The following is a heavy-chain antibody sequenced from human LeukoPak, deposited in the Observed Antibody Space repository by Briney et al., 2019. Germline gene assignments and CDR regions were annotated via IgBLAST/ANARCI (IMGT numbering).Heavy chain of an antibody. D-gene: IGHD2-15*01. J-gene: IGHJ5*02. CDR3: ARRNDVPCSGGSCRNWFDP. CDR1: GGTFSSYA. CDR2: IIPIFGTA. V-gene: IGHV1-69*13. Sequence: SVKVSCKASGGTFSSYAISWVRQAPGQGLEWVGGIIPIFGTANYAQKFQGRVTITADESTSTAYMELSSLRSEDTAVYYCARRNDVPCSGGSCRNWFDPWGQGTLVTVSS.